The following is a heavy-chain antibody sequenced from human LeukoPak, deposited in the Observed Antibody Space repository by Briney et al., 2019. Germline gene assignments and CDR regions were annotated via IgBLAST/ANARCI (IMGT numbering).Heavy chain of an antibody. CDR1: GYTFTGYY. J-gene: IGHJ4*02. CDR3: AIQKRGYCSGGSCYFFDY. V-gene: IGHV1-2*02. D-gene: IGHD2-15*01. Sequence: GASVKVSCKASGYTFTGYYMHWVRQAPGQGLEWMGWINPNSGGTNYAQKFQGRVTMTRDTSISTAYMELSRLRSDDTAVYYCAIQKRGYCSGGSCYFFDYWGQGTLVTVSS. CDR2: INPNSGGT.